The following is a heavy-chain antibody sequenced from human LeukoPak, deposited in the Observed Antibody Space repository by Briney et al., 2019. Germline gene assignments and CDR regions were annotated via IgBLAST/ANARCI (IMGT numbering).Heavy chain of an antibody. D-gene: IGHD3-3*01. Sequence: GGSLRLSCAASGFTFSDYYMSWVRRAPGKGLEWVANIKQDGSEKYYVDSVKGRFTISRDNAENSLYLQMNSLRAEDTAVYYCARDQADFWSGHSLDVFDIWGQGTMVTVSS. CDR2: IKQDGSEK. J-gene: IGHJ3*02. CDR1: GFTFSDYY. CDR3: ARDQADFWSGHSLDVFDI. V-gene: IGHV3-7*01.